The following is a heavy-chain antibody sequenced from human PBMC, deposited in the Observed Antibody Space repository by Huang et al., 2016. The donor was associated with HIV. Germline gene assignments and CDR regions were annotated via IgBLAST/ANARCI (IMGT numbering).Heavy chain of an antibody. D-gene: IGHD3-10*01. CDR3: ARLPGSITMIRGVITDPY. CDR2: IYYRGST. J-gene: IGHJ4*02. CDR1: GGSIRSDNYY. V-gene: IGHV4-39*02. Sequence: QLQLQESGPGLVKPSETLSLTCTVSGGSIRSDNYYWGWIRQPPGKGLEWIGRIYYRGSTDNNPSLKRRVTITGDTSKNHCSLRRRSVTAADTAVYYCARLPGSITMIRGVITDPYWGQGTLVTVSS.